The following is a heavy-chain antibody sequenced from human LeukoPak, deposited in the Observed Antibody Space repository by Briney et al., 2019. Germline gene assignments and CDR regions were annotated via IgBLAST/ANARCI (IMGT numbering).Heavy chain of an antibody. Sequence: PGGSLRLSCAASGFAVSREYMSWVRQAAGQGLEWVSVIYNSDKTYYADSVKGRFTISRDNSENTLYLQKNSLGADDTAVYYCPRSILDGSGSYYMAYWGQETLVTVSS. V-gene: IGHV3-53*01. CDR2: IYNSDKT. J-gene: IGHJ4*02. CDR1: GFAVSREY. D-gene: IGHD3-10*01. CDR3: PRSILDGSGSYYMAY.